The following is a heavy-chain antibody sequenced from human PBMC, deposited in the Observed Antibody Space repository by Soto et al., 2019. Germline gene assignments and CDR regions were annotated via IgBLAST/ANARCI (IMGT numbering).Heavy chain of an antibody. J-gene: IGHJ4*02. V-gene: IGHV4-39*01. CDR3: TRGPSGDKVDY. Sequence: TSETLSLTCTVSGGSIRSTTYYWGWIRQPPGKGLEWIGTIYYSGATYYNPSLKGRVNISVDMSKNQFSLMLTSVSATDTAVYYCTRGPSGDKVDYWSPGTLVTV. CDR1: GGSIRSTTYY. D-gene: IGHD7-27*01. CDR2: IYYSGAT.